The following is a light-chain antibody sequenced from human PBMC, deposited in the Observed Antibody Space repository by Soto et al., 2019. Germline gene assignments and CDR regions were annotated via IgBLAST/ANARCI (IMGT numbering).Light chain of an antibody. CDR2: AAS. CDR3: QQTYSAPPT. V-gene: IGKV1-39*01. J-gene: IGKJ1*01. CDR1: QIISTY. Sequence: DIQMTQSPSSLSSSFLDRVTITCRASQIISTYLNWYQQRAGLAPRLLIYAASSLQSGVPPRFSGSGSGTDFTLTISSLQPEDFATYFCQQTYSAPPTFGQGTKVDIK.